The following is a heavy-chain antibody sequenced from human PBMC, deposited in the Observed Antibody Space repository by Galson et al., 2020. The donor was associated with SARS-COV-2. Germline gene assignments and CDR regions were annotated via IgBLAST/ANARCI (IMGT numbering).Heavy chain of an antibody. D-gene: IGHD3-10*01. J-gene: IGHJ5*02. CDR1: GYTFTSYD. CDR2: MNPNSGNT. V-gene: IGHV1-8*01. CDR3: ARGAMVQELGYLYNWFDP. Sequence: ASVKVSCKASGYTFTSYDINWVRQATGQGLEWMGWMNPNSGNTGYAQKFQGRVTMTRNTSISTAYMELSSLRSEDTAVYYCARGAMVQELGYLYNWFDPWGQGTLVTVSS.